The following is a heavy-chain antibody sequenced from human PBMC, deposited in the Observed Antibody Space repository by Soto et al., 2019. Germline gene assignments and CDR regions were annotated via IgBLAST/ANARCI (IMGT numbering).Heavy chain of an antibody. Sequence: EVQLLESGGGLVQPRGSLRLSCAASGFTFSSYAMSWVRQAPGKGLEWVSAISGSGGSTYYADSVKGRFTISRDNCKTTMYLQMNSLRAEDTAVYDCAKSLLPLDGIKYAFDICGQGTMVTVSS. CDR1: GFTFSSYA. CDR3: AKSLLPLDGIKYAFDI. CDR2: ISGSGGST. D-gene: IGHD6-19*01. J-gene: IGHJ3*02. V-gene: IGHV3-23*01.